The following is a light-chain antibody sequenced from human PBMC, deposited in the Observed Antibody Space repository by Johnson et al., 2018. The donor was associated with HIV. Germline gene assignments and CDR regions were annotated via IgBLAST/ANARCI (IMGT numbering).Light chain of an antibody. V-gene: IGLV1-51*01. CDR1: NSNIGYNC. Sequence: QSVLTQPPSVSAAPGQKVTISCSGSNSNIGYNCVSWYQQLPGTAPKLLIYDNNKRPSGIPDRFSGSKSGTSATLGITGLQTGDEADYYCGTWDSSLSAYVFGTGTKVTVL. CDR2: DNN. CDR3: GTWDSSLSAYV. J-gene: IGLJ1*01.